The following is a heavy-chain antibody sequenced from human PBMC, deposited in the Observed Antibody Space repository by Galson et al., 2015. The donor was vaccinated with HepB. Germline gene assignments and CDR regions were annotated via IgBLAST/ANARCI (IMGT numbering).Heavy chain of an antibody. CDR2: ISYDGSNK. V-gene: IGHV3-30-3*01. Sequence: SLRLSCAASGFTFSSYAMHWVRQAPGKGLEWVAVISYDGSNKYYADSVKGRFTISRDNSKNTLYLQMNSLRAEDTAVYYCARGNGAARAEYFQHWGQGTLVTVSS. J-gene: IGHJ1*01. D-gene: IGHD6-6*01. CDR3: ARGNGAARAEYFQH. CDR1: GFTFSSYA.